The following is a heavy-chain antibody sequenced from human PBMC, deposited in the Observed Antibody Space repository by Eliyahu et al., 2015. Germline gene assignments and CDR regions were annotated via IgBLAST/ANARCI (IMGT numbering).Heavy chain of an antibody. D-gene: IGHD2-2*01. CDR1: GGSFSGYX. CDR3: ASGKIVVVPAAPYYYYYMDV. Sequence: QVQLQQWGAGLLKPSETLSLTCAVYGGSFSGYXWSWIRQPPGKGLEWIGEINHSGSTNYNPSLKSRVTISVDTSKNQFSLKLSSVTAADTAVYYCASGKIVVVPAAPYYYYYMDVWGKGTTVTVSS. J-gene: IGHJ6*03. CDR2: INHSGST. V-gene: IGHV4-34*01.